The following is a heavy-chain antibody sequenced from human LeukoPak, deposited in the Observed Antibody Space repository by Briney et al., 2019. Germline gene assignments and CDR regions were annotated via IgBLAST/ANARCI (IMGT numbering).Heavy chain of an antibody. CDR2: ISGSGGST. CDR3: ARVDYYGSGSYYNFLDYYYGMDV. J-gene: IGHJ6*02. V-gene: IGHV3-23*01. CDR1: GFTFSSYA. Sequence: GSLRLSCAASGFTFSSYAMSWVRQAPGKGLEWVSAISGSGGSTYYADSVKGRFTISRDNSKNTLYLQMNSLRAEDTAVYYCARVDYYGSGSYYNFLDYYYGMDVWGQGTTVTVSS. D-gene: IGHD3-10*01.